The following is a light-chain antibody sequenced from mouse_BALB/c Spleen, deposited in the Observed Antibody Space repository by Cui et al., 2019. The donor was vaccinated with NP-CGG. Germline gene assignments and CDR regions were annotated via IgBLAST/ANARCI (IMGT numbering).Light chain of an antibody. CDR3: ALWYSNHWV. CDR2: GTN. CDR1: TGAVTTSNY. J-gene: IGLJ1*01. V-gene: IGLV1*01. Sequence: QAVVTQESALITSPGETVTLTCRSSTGAVTTSNYANWVQEQPDHLFTGLIGGTNNRVPGVPARFSGSLIGDKAALTITGAQTEDEAIYFCALWYSNHWVFGGGTKLTVL.